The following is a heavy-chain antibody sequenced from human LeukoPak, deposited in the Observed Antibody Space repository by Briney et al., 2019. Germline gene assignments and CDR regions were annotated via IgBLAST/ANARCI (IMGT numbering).Heavy chain of an antibody. CDR1: GFTFSSYS. V-gene: IGHV3-48*01. J-gene: IGHJ4*02. D-gene: IGHD3/OR15-3a*01. CDR2: ISSGSSTI. CDR3: ARDLDGGLGSDY. Sequence: GGSLRLSCAASGFTFSSYSMNWVRQAPGKGLEWVSYISSGSSTIYYADSVKGRFTISRDNAKNSLYLQMNSLGAEDTAVYYCARDLDGGLGSDYWGQGTLVTVSS.